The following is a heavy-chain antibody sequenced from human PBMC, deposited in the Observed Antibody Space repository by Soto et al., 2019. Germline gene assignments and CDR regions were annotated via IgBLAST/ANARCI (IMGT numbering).Heavy chain of an antibody. J-gene: IGHJ4*02. CDR1: GGSISSSSYY. V-gene: IGHV4-39*01. Sequence: SETLSLTCTVSGGSISSSSYYWGWIRQPPGKGLEWIGSIYYSGSTYYNPSLKSRVTISVDTSKNQFSLKLSSVTAADTAVYYCATGYSSSWSLNYFDYWGQGTLVTVSS. CDR2: IYYSGST. CDR3: ATGYSSSWSLNYFDY. D-gene: IGHD6-13*01.